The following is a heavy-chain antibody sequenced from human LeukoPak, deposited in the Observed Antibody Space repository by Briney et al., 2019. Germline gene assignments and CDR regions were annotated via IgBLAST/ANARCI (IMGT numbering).Heavy chain of an antibody. D-gene: IGHD3-16*01. J-gene: IGHJ6*03. CDR2: IYHSGST. CDR1: GGSISSSNW. CDR3: ARRFWGASYYYYYYMDV. V-gene: IGHV4-4*02. Sequence: SETLSLTCAVSGGSISSSNWWSWVRQPPGKGLEWIGEIYHSGSTNYNPSLKSRVTISVDTSKSQFSLKLSSVTAADTAVYYCARRFWGASYYYYYYMDVWGKGTTVTISS.